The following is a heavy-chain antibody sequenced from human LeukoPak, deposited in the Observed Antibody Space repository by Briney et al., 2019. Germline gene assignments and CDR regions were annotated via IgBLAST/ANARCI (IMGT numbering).Heavy chain of an antibody. CDR3: ARRDGHYYYYMDV. Sequence: GESLKISCKGSGYSFTNYWIGWLRQMPGKGLEWMGIIYPGDSDTRYSPSFQSQVTISADKSISTAYLQWSSLKASDTAMYYCARRDGHYYYYMDVWGKGTTVTVSS. V-gene: IGHV5-51*01. D-gene: IGHD2-21*02. J-gene: IGHJ6*03. CDR2: IYPGDSDT. CDR1: GYSFTNYW.